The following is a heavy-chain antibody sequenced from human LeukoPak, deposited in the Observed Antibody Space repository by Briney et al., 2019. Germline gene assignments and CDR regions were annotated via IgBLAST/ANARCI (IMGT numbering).Heavy chain of an antibody. D-gene: IGHD2-2*01. V-gene: IGHV3-20*04. J-gene: IGHJ6*03. CDR1: GFTFDDYG. CDR2: INWNGGST. Sequence: PGGSLRLSCAASGFTFDDYGMSWVRQAPGKGLEWVSGINWNGGSTGYADSVKGRFTISRDNAKNSLYLQMNSLRAEDTDLYYCARIVVVPAAMGLYYYYYMDVWGKGTTVTVSS. CDR3: ARIVVVPAAMGLYYYYYMDV.